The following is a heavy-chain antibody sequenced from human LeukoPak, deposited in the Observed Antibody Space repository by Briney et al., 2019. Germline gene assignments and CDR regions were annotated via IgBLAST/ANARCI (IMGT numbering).Heavy chain of an antibody. D-gene: IGHD6-13*01. CDR2: FYSGGNT. Sequence: GGSLRLSCVASGFTVSTNYMSWVRQAPGKGLEWVSVFYSGGNTYYADSVKGRFTISRDTSKNTLYLQMDSLRAEDTAVYYCATAPTWGSNWFEGCWGQGTLVTVSS. CDR1: GFTVSTNY. CDR3: ATAPTWGSNWFEGC. V-gene: IGHV3-53*01. J-gene: IGHJ4*02.